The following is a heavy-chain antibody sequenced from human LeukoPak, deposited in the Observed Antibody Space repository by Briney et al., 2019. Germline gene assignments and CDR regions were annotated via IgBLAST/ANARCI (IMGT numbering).Heavy chain of an antibody. J-gene: IGHJ4*02. V-gene: IGHV4-59*08. CDR3: ARHVRYYYDSSGSSPTLAYYFDY. CDR2: IYYSGST. Sequence: SETLSLTCTVSGGSISSYYWSWVRQPPGKGLEWIGYIYYSGSTNYNPSLKSRVTISVDTSKNQFSLKLSSVTAADTAVYYCARHVRYYYDSSGSSPTLAYYFDYWGQGTLVTVSS. D-gene: IGHD3-22*01. CDR1: GGSISSYY.